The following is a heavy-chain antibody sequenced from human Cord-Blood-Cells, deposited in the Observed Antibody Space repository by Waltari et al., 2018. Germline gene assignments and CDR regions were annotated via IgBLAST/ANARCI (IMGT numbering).Heavy chain of an antibody. CDR1: GGSFSGYY. Sequence: QVQLQQWGAGLLKPSETLSLTCAVYGGSFSGYYWSWIRQPPGKGLEWIGEINHSGSTNYNPSLKSRVTISVDTSKNQFSLKLSSVTAADTAVYYCARNTAMASYYFDYWGQGTLVTVSS. D-gene: IGHD5-18*01. V-gene: IGHV4-34*01. CDR3: ARNTAMASYYFDY. J-gene: IGHJ4*02. CDR2: INHSGST.